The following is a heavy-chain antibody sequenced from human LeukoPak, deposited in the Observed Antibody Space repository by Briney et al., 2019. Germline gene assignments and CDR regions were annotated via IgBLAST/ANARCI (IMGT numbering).Heavy chain of an antibody. CDR1: GYTFTSYG. V-gene: IGHV1-18*01. J-gene: IGHJ4*02. D-gene: IGHD3-9*01. CDR2: ISAYNGNT. Sequence: ASVKVSCKASGYTFTSYGISWVRQAPGQGLEWMGWISAYNGNTNYAQKLQGRVTMTTDTSTSTAYMELRSLRSDHTAVYYCARAARNYDILTGYSIREIDYWGQGTLVTVSS. CDR3: ARAARNYDILTGYSIREIDY.